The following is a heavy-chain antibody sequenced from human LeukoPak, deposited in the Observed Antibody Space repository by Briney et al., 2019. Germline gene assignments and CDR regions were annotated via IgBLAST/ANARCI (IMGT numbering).Heavy chain of an antibody. D-gene: IGHD1-26*01. Sequence: GGSLRLSCAASGFTFSNNAMSWVRQAPGKGLEWVSATSTSGGSAYYADSVKGRFTISRDNSKNTLYLQMDSLRADDTAVYYCARYSGSYYYPPAWDLWGQGTLVTVTS. CDR3: ARYSGSYYYPPAWDL. CDR2: TSTSGGSA. V-gene: IGHV3-23*01. J-gene: IGHJ4*02. CDR1: GFTFSNNA.